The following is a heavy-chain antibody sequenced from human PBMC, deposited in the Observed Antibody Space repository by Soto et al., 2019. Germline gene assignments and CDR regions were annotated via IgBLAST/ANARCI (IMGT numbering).Heavy chain of an antibody. V-gene: IGHV4-34*01. J-gene: IGHJ5*02. CDR3: GARGMSYAFMSGPHPFDP. CDR1: NGSFTDYF. CDR2: INHRVGA. D-gene: IGHD3-3*01. Sequence: SETLSLTCAAHNGSFTDYFWTWSRQSPGRGREWIGEINHRVGATYNRCLRSRGTISIDTSKNKFTLSMRCVTAADKEGYYWGARGMSYAFMSGPHPFDPWGHGTMVTVSS.